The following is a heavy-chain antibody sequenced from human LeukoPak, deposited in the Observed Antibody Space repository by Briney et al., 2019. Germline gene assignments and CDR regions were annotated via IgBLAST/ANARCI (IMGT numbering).Heavy chain of an antibody. CDR2: IYYSGST. V-gene: IGHV4-38-2*02. CDR3: ASTYCGGDCYSRAIPYFDY. Sequence: SETLSLTCTVSGYSISNGYYWGWIRQPPGKGLEWIGSIYYSGSTYYNPSLKSRVTISVDTSKNQFSLKLSSVTAADTAVYYCASTYCGGDCYSRAIPYFDYWGQGTLVTVSS. D-gene: IGHD2-21*02. CDR1: GYSISNGYY. J-gene: IGHJ4*02.